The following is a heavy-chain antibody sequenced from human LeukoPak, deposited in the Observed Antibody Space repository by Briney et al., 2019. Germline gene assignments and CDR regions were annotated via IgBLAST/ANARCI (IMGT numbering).Heavy chain of an antibody. CDR1: GGTFSSYA. J-gene: IGHJ6*03. CDR3: ARCGYSYGYHYYYYMDV. Sequence: ASVKVSCKASGGTFSSYAISWVRQAPGQGREWMGWISAYNGKTNYAQKLQGRVTMTTDTSTSTAYMELRSLRSDDTAVYYCARCGYSYGYHYYYYMDVWGKGTTVTVSS. CDR2: ISAYNGKT. D-gene: IGHD5-18*01. V-gene: IGHV1-18*01.